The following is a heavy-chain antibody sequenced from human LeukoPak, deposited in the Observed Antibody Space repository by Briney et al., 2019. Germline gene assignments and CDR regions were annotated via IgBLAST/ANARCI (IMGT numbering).Heavy chain of an antibody. CDR1: GFTFSNYW. D-gene: IGHD3-22*01. V-gene: IGHV3-7*03. CDR3: AKGTMHGGQYYYDSS. Sequence: GGSLRLSCEGSGFTFSNYWMGWVRQAPGKGLQWVANIKTDGSEKYYVDSVKGRFTISRDNAKNTLYLQMNSLRAEDTAVYYCAKGTMHGGQYYYDSSGGQGTQVTVSS. CDR2: IKTDGSEK. J-gene: IGHJ4*02.